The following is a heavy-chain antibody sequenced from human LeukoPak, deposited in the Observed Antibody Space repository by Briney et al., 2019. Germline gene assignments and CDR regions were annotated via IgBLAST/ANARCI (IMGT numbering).Heavy chain of an antibody. D-gene: IGHD3-10*01. Sequence: GGSLRLSCAASGFNFDDYAMDWVRQAPGRGLEWVSLISGDGGITYYADSVKGRFTISRDNSKNSLYLQMNSLRTEDTALYYCAKPQHYGRGDFDYWGQGTLVTVSS. CDR3: AKPQHYGRGDFDY. CDR1: GFNFDDYA. CDR2: ISGDGGIT. V-gene: IGHV3-43*02. J-gene: IGHJ4*02.